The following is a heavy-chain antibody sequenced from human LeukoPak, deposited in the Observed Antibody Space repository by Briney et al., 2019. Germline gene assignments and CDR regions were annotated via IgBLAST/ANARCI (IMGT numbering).Heavy chain of an antibody. V-gene: IGHV3-53*01. Sequence: PGGSLRLSCAASGSTVSSNYMSWVRQAPGKGLEWVSVIYSGGSTYYADSVKGRFTISRDNSKNTLYLQMNSLRAEDTAVYYCASGVYYDSSDYHGDYWGQGTLVTVSS. CDR3: ASGVYYDSSDYHGDY. J-gene: IGHJ4*02. CDR2: IYSGGST. D-gene: IGHD3-22*01. CDR1: GSTVSSNY.